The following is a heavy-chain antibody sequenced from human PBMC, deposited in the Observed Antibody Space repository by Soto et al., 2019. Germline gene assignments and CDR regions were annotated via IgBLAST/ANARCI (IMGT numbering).Heavy chain of an antibody. Sequence: ASVKVSCKASGYTFTSYGISWVRQAPGQGLEWMGWISAYNGNTNYAQKLQGRVTMTTDTSTSTAYMELRSLRSDDTAVYYCARHALLDIVVVVAAGRAFDIWGQGTMVTVSS. D-gene: IGHD2-15*01. CDR1: GYTFTSYG. J-gene: IGHJ3*02. CDR2: ISAYNGNT. V-gene: IGHV1-18*01. CDR3: ARHALLDIVVVVAAGRAFDI.